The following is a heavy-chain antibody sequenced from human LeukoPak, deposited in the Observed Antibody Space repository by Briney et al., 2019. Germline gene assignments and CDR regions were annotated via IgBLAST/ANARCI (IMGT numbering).Heavy chain of an antibody. J-gene: IGHJ4*02. Sequence: SVKVSCKASGGTFSSYAISWVRQATGQGLEWMGGIIPIFGTANYAQKFQGRVTITADESTSTAYMELSSLRSEDTAVYYCARDRGYSSGWYSYYFDYWGQGTLVTVSS. V-gene: IGHV1-69*13. D-gene: IGHD6-19*01. CDR3: ARDRGYSSGWYSYYFDY. CDR2: IIPIFGTA. CDR1: GGTFSSYA.